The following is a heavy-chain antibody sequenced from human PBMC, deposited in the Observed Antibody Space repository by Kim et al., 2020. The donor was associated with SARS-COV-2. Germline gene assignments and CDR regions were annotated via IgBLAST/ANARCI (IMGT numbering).Heavy chain of an antibody. Sequence: GGSLRLSCAASGFTFSSYWMSWVRQAPGKGLGLVANIKQDGSEIYYLDSVKGRFTISRDNAKNSLYLQMNSLRAEDTAVYYCAREYEQWLQFDYWGQGTLVTVSS. V-gene: IGHV3-7*01. CDR1: GFTFSSYW. CDR3: AREYEQWLQFDY. J-gene: IGHJ4*02. CDR2: IKQDGSEI. D-gene: IGHD6-19*01.